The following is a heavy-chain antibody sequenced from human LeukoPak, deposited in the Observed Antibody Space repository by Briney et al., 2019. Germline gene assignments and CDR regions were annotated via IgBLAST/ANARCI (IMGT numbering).Heavy chain of an antibody. CDR2: IYWNDDK. V-gene: IGHV2-5*01. J-gene: IGHJ5*02. Sequence: SGPTLVNPTQTLTLTCTFSGFSLSTSGVGVGWIRQPPGKALEWIALIYWNDDKRYSPSLKSRLTITKDTSKNQVVLTMTNMDPVDTATYYCAHRPRTIFGVITSALDPWGQGTLVTVSS. CDR1: GFSLSTSGVG. D-gene: IGHD3-3*01. CDR3: AHRPRTIFGVITSALDP.